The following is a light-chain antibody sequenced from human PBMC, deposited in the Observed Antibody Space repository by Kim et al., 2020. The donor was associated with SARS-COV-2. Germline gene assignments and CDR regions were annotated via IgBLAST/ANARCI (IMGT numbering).Light chain of an antibody. CDR1: QVVNNNY. J-gene: IGKJ2*01. CDR2: GAS. CDR3: HQYGTSPYT. Sequence: LSHGESAARPCRAGQVVNNNYLAWYQQKPGQAPRLLIYGASSRATGIPDRFSGSESGTDFTLTISRLEPEDFAVYYCHQYGTSPYTFGQGTKLEI. V-gene: IGKV3-20*01.